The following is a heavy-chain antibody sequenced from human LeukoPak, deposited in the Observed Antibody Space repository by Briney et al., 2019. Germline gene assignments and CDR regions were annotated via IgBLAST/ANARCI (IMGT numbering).Heavy chain of an antibody. Sequence: GGPLRLSCAASGFTISSNYMSWVRQAPGKGLEWVSVIYSGGSTYYADSVKGRFTISRDNSKNTLYLQMNSLRAEDTAVYYCARAGGYSSSWPLDYWGQGTLVTVSS. V-gene: IGHV3-53*01. CDR1: GFTISSNY. CDR2: IYSGGST. J-gene: IGHJ4*02. D-gene: IGHD6-13*01. CDR3: ARAGGYSSSWPLDY.